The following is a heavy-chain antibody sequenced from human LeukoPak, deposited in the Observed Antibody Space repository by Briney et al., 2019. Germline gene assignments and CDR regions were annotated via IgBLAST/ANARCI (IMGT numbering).Heavy chain of an antibody. V-gene: IGHV1-18*01. D-gene: IGHD3-16*02. CDR1: GYTFISYT. Sequence: ASVKVSCRASGYTFISYTISWVRQAPGQGLEWMGWISPYNDNTDYAQNFQGRVSMTTDTATRTAYMELRSMRSDDTAVYYCAREAEVWGSSRYFDSWGQGTLVTVSS. J-gene: IGHJ5*01. CDR2: ISPYNDNT. CDR3: AREAEVWGSSRYFDS.